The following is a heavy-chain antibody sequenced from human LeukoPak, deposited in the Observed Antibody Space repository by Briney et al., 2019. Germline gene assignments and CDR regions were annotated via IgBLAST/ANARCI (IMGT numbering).Heavy chain of an antibody. CDR3: ARSGLIDY. CDR1: GGSISRGNYY. J-gene: IGHJ4*02. Sequence: PSETLSLTCTVSGGSISRGNYYWSWIRQPAGKGLEWIGRIYTSGSTNYNPSLKSRVTISVDTSKNQFSLNLSSVTAADTAVYYCARSGLIDYWGQGTLVTVSS. CDR2: IYTSGST. V-gene: IGHV4-61*02.